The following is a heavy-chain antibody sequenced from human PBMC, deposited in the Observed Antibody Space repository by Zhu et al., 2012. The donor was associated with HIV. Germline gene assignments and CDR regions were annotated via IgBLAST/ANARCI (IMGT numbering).Heavy chain of an antibody. D-gene: IGHD6-19*01. CDR3: AKTRTSGWYSYAFHV. V-gene: IGHV4-39*01. Sequence: QVQLQESGPGLVKPSETLSLSCTVSGGTISSSSYFWAWIRQTPGKGLEWIGSIYYGGSTHYNPSLKGRLSISVDTSKDQFSLKLSSVTAADTALYHCAKTRTSGWYSYAFHVWGQGTMVTVSS. J-gene: IGHJ3*01. CDR2: IYYGGST. CDR1: GGTISSSSYF.